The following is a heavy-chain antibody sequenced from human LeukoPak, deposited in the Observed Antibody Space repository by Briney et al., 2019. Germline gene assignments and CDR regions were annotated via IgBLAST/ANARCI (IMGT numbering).Heavy chain of an antibody. CDR3: ARVAATANYYYYYMDV. CDR2: ISDSGGST. J-gene: IGHJ6*03. V-gene: IGHV3-23*01. D-gene: IGHD2-15*01. CDR1: GFTFSSYA. Sequence: GGSLRLSCAASGFTFSSYAMSWVRQAPGKGLEWVSSISDSGGSTYYADSVKGRFTISRDNSKNTLYLQMNSLRAEDTAVYYCARVAATANYYYYYMDVWGKGTTVTVSS.